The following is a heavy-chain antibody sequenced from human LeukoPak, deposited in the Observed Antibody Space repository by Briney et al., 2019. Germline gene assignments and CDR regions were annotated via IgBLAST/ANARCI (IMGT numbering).Heavy chain of an antibody. J-gene: IGHJ5*02. CDR3: ARDRSSDYVWGGREPFDP. V-gene: IGHV3-21*01. CDR2: ISSSSSYI. Sequence: GGSLRLTCAASGFTFSSYSMNWVRQAPGKGLEWVSSISSSSSYIYYADSVKGRFTISRDNAKNSLYLQMNSPRAEDTAVYYCARDRSSDYVWGGREPFDPWGQGTLVTVSS. CDR1: GFTFSSYS. D-gene: IGHD3-16*01.